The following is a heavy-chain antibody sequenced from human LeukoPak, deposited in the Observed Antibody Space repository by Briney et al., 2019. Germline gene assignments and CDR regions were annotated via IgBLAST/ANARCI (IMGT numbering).Heavy chain of an antibody. V-gene: IGHV1-69*05. CDR1: GGTFSSYA. Sequence: SVKVSCKASGGTFSSYAISWVRQAPGQGLEWMGRIIPIFGTANYAQKFQGRVTITTDESTSTAYMELSSLRSEDTAVYYCARTYYYGSGSPNQFDPWGQGTLVTVFS. CDR3: ARTYYYGSGSPNQFDP. D-gene: IGHD3-10*01. CDR2: IIPIFGTA. J-gene: IGHJ5*02.